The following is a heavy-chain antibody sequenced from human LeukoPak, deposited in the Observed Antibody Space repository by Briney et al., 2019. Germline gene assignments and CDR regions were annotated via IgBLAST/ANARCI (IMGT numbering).Heavy chain of an antibody. CDR2: ISAYSGNT. Sequence: ASVKVSCKASGYTFTNYGINWVRQAPGQGLEWMGWISAYSGNTNFAQKLQGRVTMTTDTSTSTAYMDLRSLRSDDTAVYYCARDFVYDSGSSSFAGFWGQGTLVTVSS. D-gene: IGHD3-10*01. V-gene: IGHV1-18*01. CDR3: ARDFVYDSGSSSFAGF. CDR1: GYTFTNYG. J-gene: IGHJ4*02.